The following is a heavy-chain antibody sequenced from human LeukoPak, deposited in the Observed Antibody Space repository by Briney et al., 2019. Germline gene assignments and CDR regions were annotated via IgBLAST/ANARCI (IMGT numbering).Heavy chain of an antibody. CDR1: GGTFSSYA. CDR3: AREMSGTQPG. V-gene: IGHV1-69*13. D-gene: IGHD1-26*01. J-gene: IGHJ4*02. Sequence: ASVKVSCKASGGTFSSYAISWVRQAPGQGLEWMGGVIPIFGTANYAQKFQGRVTITADESTSTAYMELSSLRSEDTAVYYCAREMSGTQPGWGQGTLVTVPS. CDR2: VIPIFGTA.